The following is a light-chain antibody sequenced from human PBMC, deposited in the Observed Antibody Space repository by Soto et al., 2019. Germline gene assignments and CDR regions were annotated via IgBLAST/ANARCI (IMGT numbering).Light chain of an antibody. J-gene: IGKJ5*01. CDR1: QSISSW. CDR3: QQYNSYSS. Sequence: DIQMTQSPSTLSASVGDRVTITCRASQSISSWLAWYQQKPGKAPKLLIYKASSLESGVPSRFSGSGSGTEFTLTIRRLQPDDFATYYCQQYNSYSSFGQGTRLEIK. V-gene: IGKV1-5*03. CDR2: KAS.